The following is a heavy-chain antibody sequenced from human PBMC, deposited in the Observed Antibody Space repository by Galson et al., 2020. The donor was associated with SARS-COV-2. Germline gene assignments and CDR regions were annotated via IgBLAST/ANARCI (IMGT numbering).Heavy chain of an antibody. V-gene: IGHV4-59*01. Sequence: SETLSLTCTVSGGSISSYYWSWIRQPPGKGLEWIGYIYYSGSTNYNPFLKSRVTISVDTSKNQFSLKLSSVTAADTAVYYCARVLTEFSGFVNWFDPWGHGTLVTGSS. D-gene: IGHD3-10*01. CDR2: IYYSGST. J-gene: IGHJ5*02. CDR1: GGSISSYY. CDR3: ARVLTEFSGFVNWFDP.